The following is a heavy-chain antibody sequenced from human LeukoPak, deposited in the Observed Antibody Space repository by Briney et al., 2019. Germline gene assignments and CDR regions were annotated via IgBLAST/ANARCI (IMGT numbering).Heavy chain of an antibody. D-gene: IGHD6-13*01. CDR1: GGSLSGYY. Sequence: PSETLSLTCAVYGGSLSGYYWSWIRQSPGKGLEWLGEINHSGSTNFNSSLKSRLTISVDTSKNQFSLKLSSVTAADTAVYYCASRENSSSWNYFDYWGQGTLVTVSS. V-gene: IGHV4-34*01. CDR2: INHSGST. J-gene: IGHJ4*02. CDR3: ASRENSSSWNYFDY.